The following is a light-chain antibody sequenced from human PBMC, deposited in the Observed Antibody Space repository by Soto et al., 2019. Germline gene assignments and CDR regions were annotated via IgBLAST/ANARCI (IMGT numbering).Light chain of an antibody. Sequence: EIVLTQSPGTLSLSPGERATLSCRASQSVSSNYLAWYQQKPGQAPRLLIYGASNRATGIPDRFSGSGSGTEFTLTISSLQPDDFATYYCQQYDVDSGTFGQGAKVDIK. V-gene: IGKV3-20*01. CDR1: QSVSSNY. CDR2: GAS. CDR3: QQYDVDSGT. J-gene: IGKJ1*01.